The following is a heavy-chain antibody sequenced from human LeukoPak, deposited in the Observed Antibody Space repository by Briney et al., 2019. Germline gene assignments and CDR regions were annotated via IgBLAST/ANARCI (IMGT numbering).Heavy chain of an antibody. CDR2: IYTSGST. V-gene: IGHV4-4*07. Sequence: SETLPLTCTVSGYSISCGYSWGWIRQPAGKGLEWIGRIYTSGSTNYNPFLKSRATMSVDTSTNQFSLKLNSVTAADTAVYYCARDYDVLTAYPPTHLFDPWGQGTLVTVSS. CDR1: GYSISCGYS. D-gene: IGHD3-9*01. CDR3: ARDYDVLTAYPPTHLFDP. J-gene: IGHJ5*02.